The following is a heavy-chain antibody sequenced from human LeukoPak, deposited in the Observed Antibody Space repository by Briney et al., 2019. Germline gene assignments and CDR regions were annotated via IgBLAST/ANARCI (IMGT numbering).Heavy chain of an antibody. D-gene: IGHD4-11*01. J-gene: IGHJ3*02. Sequence: ASVKVSCKASDYTFTNYGVSWVRQAPGQGLEWMGWISAYNGKTYYAQKFQGRVTVTTDTSTSTAYMDLRSLRSDDTAVYYCARGRLGMTTDIWGQGTMVTVSS. CDR3: ARGRLGMTTDI. CDR2: ISAYNGKT. V-gene: IGHV1-18*01. CDR1: DYTFTNYG.